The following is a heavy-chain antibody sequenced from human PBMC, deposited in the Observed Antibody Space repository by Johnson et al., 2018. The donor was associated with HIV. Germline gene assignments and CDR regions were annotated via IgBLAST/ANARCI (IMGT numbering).Heavy chain of an antibody. V-gene: IGHV3-11*04. J-gene: IGHJ3*02. CDR2: ISSSGSTI. CDR3: ARDGKVGATPRRAFDI. CDR1: GFTFSDYY. Sequence: VQLVESGVGLVQPGGSLRLSCAASGFTFSDYYMSWIRQAPGKGLEWVSYISSSGSTIYYADSVKGRFTISRDNAKNSLYLQMNSLRAEDTAVYYCARDGKVGATPRRAFDIWGQGTMVTVSS. D-gene: IGHD1-26*01.